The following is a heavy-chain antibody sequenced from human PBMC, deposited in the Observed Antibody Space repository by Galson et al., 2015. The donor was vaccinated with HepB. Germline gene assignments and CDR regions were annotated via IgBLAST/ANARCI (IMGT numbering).Heavy chain of an antibody. V-gene: IGHV1-69*10. J-gene: IGHJ3*01. D-gene: IGHD2/OR15-2a*01. Sequence: SVKVSCKVSGGIFSTFAISWVRQAPGERLVWMGRIIPVLGSTNYAQTFQGRVTISADTSATTAYLDLTSLRPDDTAVYYCAKSRWVNFLTLFRGPIPDVFDVWGQGTKVIVSS. CDR3: AKSRWVNFLTLFRGPIPDVFDV. CDR2: IIPVLGST. CDR1: GGIFSTFA.